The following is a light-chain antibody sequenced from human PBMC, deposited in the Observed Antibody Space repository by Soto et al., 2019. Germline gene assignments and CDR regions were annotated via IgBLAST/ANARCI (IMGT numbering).Light chain of an antibody. J-gene: IGLJ3*02. CDR2: SDN. Sequence: QAVVTQPPSASETPGQRVTMSCSGSSSNIVSYSVSWYLHLPGTAPKLLIYSDNQRPSGVPDRFSGSKSGTSASLAISGLQSEDEADYYCASWDDSLNGPVFGGGTKLTVL. CDR3: ASWDDSLNGPV. V-gene: IGLV1-44*01. CDR1: SSNIVSYS.